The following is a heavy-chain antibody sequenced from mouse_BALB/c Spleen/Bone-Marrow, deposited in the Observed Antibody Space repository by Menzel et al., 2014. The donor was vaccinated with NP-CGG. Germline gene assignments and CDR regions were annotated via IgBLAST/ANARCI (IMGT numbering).Heavy chain of an antibody. CDR1: GYTFTDHA. J-gene: IGHJ4*01. CDR2: ISGYYGDA. Sequence: VQLQQSGAKLVRPGVSVKISCKGSGYTFTDHAIHWVKRSHAKSLEWIGVISGYYGDAIYNQKFKGKATMTVDKSFSTAYMELARLTSEDSAIYYCARSGKVRNAMDYWGQGTSVTVSS. V-gene: IGHV1S137*01. CDR3: ARSGKVRNAMDY. D-gene: IGHD2-14*01.